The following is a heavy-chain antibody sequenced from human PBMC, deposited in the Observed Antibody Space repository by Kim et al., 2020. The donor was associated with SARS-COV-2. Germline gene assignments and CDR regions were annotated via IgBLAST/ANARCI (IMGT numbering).Heavy chain of an antibody. CDR1: GFTFSSYV. CDR2: ITGGGGST. CDR3: AKYCSGISCYSGFDY. V-gene: IGHV3-23*01. J-gene: IGHJ4*02. Sequence: GGSLRLSCAASGFTFSSYVMSWVRQAPGKGLEWVSTITGGGGSTYYADSVKGRFTISRDNSKNTLYLQMNSLRAEDTAVYYCAKYCSGISCYSGFDYWGQGTLVTVSS. D-gene: IGHD2-15*01.